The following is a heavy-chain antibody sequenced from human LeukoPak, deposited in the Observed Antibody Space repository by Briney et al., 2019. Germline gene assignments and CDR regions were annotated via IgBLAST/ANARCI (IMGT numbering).Heavy chain of an antibody. V-gene: IGHV4-4*07. CDR1: GGSISSFY. Sequence: SETLSLTCTVSGGSISSFYWNWIRQPAGKGLEWIGRIYTSGSTKYNPSLKSRVTMSGDTSKNQFSLKLSSVTAADTAVYYCARAAIYDILTGYYEGAIDYWGQGTLVTVSS. CDR3: ARAAIYDILTGYYEGAIDY. CDR2: IYTSGST. J-gene: IGHJ4*02. D-gene: IGHD3-9*01.